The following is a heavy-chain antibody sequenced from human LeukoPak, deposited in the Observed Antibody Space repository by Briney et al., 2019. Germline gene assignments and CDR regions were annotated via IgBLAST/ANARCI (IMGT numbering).Heavy chain of an antibody. Sequence: PGGPLRLSCAGSGYTFSRYWMHWVRHAPGKGLVWVSRIDEDGWTTDYADPVKGRFTISRDNVQNTLYLQMNSLRAEDTAVYYCARDVAGAGSYWGQGTLVTVSS. V-gene: IGHV3-74*01. CDR3: ARDVAGAGSY. D-gene: IGHD3-10*01. CDR2: IDEDGWTT. CDR1: GYTFSRYW. J-gene: IGHJ4*02.